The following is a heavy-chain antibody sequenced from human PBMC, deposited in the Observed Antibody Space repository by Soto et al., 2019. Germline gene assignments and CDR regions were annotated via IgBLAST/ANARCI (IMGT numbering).Heavy chain of an antibody. CDR3: ARGFQSSFGY. V-gene: IGHV3-53*01. CDR1: WFTVSNSY. D-gene: IGHD2-21*01. Sequence: PGGSLRLSCAASWFTVSNSYMSWVRQAPGKGLEWVSVIYSGGSTYYADSVKGRFTISRDSSKNTLYLQMNSLRAEDTAVYYCARGFQSSFGYWGQGTLVTVSS. J-gene: IGHJ4*02. CDR2: IYSGGST.